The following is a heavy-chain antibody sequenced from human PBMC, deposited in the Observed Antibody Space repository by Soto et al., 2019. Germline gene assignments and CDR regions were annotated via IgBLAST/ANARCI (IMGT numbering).Heavy chain of an antibody. V-gene: IGHV3-21*01. Sequence: EVQLVESGGGLVKPGGSLRLSCAASGFTFSSYSMNWVRQAPGKGLEWVSSISSSSSYIYYADSVKGRFTISRDNAKNSLYLQMNSLRAEDTAVYYCARGSTLTTVTTSVDYWGQGTLVTVSS. CDR3: ARGSTLTTVTTSVDY. J-gene: IGHJ4*02. CDR2: ISSSSSYI. CDR1: GFTFSSYS. D-gene: IGHD4-17*01.